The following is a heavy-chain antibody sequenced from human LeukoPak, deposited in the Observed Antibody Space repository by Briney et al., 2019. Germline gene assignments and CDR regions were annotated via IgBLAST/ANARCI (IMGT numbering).Heavy chain of an antibody. Sequence: GGSLRLSCAASGFTFNTYGMSWVRQAPGKGLEWVSGISGSGGATYYADSVKGRFTISRDDPHNTLYLQMNSLRAEDTAVYYCAREVYYDSSGYYHPGGFDYWGQGTLVTVSS. CDR2: ISGSGGAT. V-gene: IGHV3-23*01. CDR3: AREVYYDSSGYYHPGGFDY. D-gene: IGHD3-22*01. J-gene: IGHJ4*02. CDR1: GFTFNTYG.